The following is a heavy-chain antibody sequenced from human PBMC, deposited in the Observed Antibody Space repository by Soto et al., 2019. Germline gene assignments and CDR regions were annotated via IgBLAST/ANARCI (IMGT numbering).Heavy chain of an antibody. D-gene: IGHD2-15*01. CDR1: GGSFSGYY. Sequence: SETLSLTCAVYGGSFSGYYWSWIRQPPGEGLEWIGEINHSGSTNYNPSLKSRVTISVDTSKNQFSLKLSSVTAADTAVYYCARGLVVVAATSMDVWGQGATVTVSS. V-gene: IGHV4-34*01. CDR3: ARGLVVVAATSMDV. J-gene: IGHJ6*02. CDR2: INHSGST.